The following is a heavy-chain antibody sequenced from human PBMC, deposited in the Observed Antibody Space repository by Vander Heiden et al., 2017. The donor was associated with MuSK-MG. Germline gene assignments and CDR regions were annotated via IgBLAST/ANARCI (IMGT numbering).Heavy chain of an antibody. CDR2: IIHILDIA. CDR1: GGTSRCYS. Sequence: QVQLVQSGAEVKKPGSSVKVSCKASGGTSRCYSSRGVRQAPGQVLEWMERIIHILDIATYTRKFQGRVTITSDKSTSTAYMELSSLRSVDTAVYYCAGAGLFCSGGSCYSGGYFDYWGQGTLVTVSS. V-gene: IGHV1-69*02. J-gene: IGHJ4*02. D-gene: IGHD2-15*01. CDR3: AGAGLFCSGGSCYSGGYFDY.